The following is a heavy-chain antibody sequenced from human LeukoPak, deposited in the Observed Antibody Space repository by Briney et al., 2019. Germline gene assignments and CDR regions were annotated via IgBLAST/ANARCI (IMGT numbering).Heavy chain of an antibody. J-gene: IGHJ4*02. CDR2: INHSGST. CDR3: ARVATYYDFWSGYYAHFDY. V-gene: IGHV4-34*01. CDR1: GGSFSGYY. Sequence: SETLSLTCAVYGGSFSGYYWSWIRQPPRKGLEWIGEINHSGSTNSNPSHKSRVTISVDTSKNQSSLKLSSVSAADTAVYYCARVATYYDFWSGYYAHFDYWGQGTLVTVSS. D-gene: IGHD3-3*01.